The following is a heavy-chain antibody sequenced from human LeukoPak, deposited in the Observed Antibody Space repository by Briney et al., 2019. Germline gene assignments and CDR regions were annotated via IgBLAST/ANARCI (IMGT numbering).Heavy chain of an antibody. D-gene: IGHD3-16*01. V-gene: IGHV4-39*07. J-gene: IGHJ5*02. CDR1: GGSVTSGTYH. CDR2: VYFDGGT. Sequence: SETLSLTCSVSGGSVTSGTYHWGWIRQPPGKGVEWIGSVYFDGGTHYKPSLQSRVTISVDASKNQFSLRLSSVTAADTALYYYARDHYYDGRGRFDPWGQGTLVTVSS. CDR3: ARDHYYDGRGRFDP.